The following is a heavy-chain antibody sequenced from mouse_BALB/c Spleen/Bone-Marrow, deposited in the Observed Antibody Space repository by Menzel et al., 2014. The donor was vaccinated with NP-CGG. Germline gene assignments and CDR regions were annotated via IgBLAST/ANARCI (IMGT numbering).Heavy chain of an antibody. Sequence: LQESGAELAKPGASVKMSCKASGYTFTTFWMHWVKQRPGQGLEWIGYINPTTSYTEYSQKSKDKATLTADKSSSTAYMQLSSLTSEDSAVYYCANGNSFAYWGQGTLVTVSA. CDR1: GYTFTTFW. J-gene: IGHJ3*01. D-gene: IGHD2-1*01. CDR2: INPTTSYT. V-gene: IGHV1-7*01. CDR3: ANGNSFAY.